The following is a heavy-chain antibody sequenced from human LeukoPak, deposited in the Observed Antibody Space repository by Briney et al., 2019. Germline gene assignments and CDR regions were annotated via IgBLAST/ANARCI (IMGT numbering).Heavy chain of an antibody. CDR1: GGSFSGYY. D-gene: IGHD6-19*01. CDR2: INHSGST. J-gene: IGHJ4*02. CDR3: ARGRQWLVRSLIDY. V-gene: IGHV4-34*01. Sequence: SETLSLTCAVYGGSFSGYYWSWIRQPPGKGLEWIGEINHSGSTNYNPSLKSRVTISVDTSKNQFSLKLSSVTAADTAVYYCARGRQWLVRSLIDYWGQGTLVTVSS.